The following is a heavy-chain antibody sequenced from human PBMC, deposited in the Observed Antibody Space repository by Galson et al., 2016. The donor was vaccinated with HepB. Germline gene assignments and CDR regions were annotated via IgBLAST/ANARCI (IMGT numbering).Heavy chain of an antibody. D-gene: IGHD2-15*01. V-gene: IGHV4-59*01. J-gene: IGHJ5*02. Sequence: ETLSLTCTVSGGSISSYYWNWIRQPPGKGLEWIGYIYYSGSTNYNPSLKSRVTISVDTSKNQFSLKLSSVTAADTAVYYCARQIVVVVAATRGVDWFDPWGQGTLVTVAS. CDR1: GGSISSYY. CDR2: IYYSGST. CDR3: ARQIVVVVAATRGVDWFDP.